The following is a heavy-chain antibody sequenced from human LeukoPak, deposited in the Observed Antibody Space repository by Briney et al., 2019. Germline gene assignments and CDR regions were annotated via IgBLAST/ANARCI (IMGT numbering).Heavy chain of an antibody. J-gene: IGHJ4*02. D-gene: IGHD3-22*01. CDR1: GNSVSSGDNY. V-gene: IGHV4-61*02. CDR2: IYTSGST. CDR3: ARGRGYRVYFDY. Sequence: SETLSLTCTVSGNSVSSGDNYWSWIRQPAGTGLEWIGRIYTSGSTNYNPSLKSRVTISGDTSKNQFSLRLSSVTAADTAVYYCARGRGYRVYFDYWGQGTLVTVSS.